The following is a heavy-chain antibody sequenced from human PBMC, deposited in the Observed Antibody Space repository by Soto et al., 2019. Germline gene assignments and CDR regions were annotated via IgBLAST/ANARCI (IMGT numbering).Heavy chain of an antibody. D-gene: IGHD2-15*01. Sequence: SETLSLTCTVSGASISNDFWAWIRQPPGKGPEWIGYINDSGSTNYNPSLKSRVTISMDTSKNQFSLKLTSVTAADTAVYYCASALYCSGGSCSFDPWGQGTLVTVSS. CDR2: INDSGST. V-gene: IGHV4-59*01. J-gene: IGHJ5*02. CDR1: GASISNDF. CDR3: ASALYCSGGSCSFDP.